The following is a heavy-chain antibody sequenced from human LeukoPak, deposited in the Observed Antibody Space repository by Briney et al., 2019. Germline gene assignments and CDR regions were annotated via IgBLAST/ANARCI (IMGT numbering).Heavy chain of an antibody. D-gene: IGHD3-16*01. CDR2: IRYDGSNT. J-gene: IGHJ4*02. CDR3: AKDIRGGSHPLSVGY. V-gene: IGHV3-30*02. CDR1: GFTFRTYG. Sequence: GGSLRLSCAASGFTFRTYGMHWVRQAPGKGLEWVAFIRYDGSNTYYADSVKGRFTISRDNSKNTLYLQMNSLRAEDTAVYYCAKDIRGGSHPLSVGYWGQGTLVIVSS.